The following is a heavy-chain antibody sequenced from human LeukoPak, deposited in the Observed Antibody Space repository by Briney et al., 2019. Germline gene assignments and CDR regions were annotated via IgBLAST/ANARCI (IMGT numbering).Heavy chain of an antibody. CDR3: ARALSSPGSLDPFDY. V-gene: IGHV4-38-2*02. J-gene: IGHJ4*02. CDR2: IYHSGST. Sequence: SETLSLTCTVSGYSISSGYYWGWIRQPPGKGLEWIGSIYHSGSTYYNPSLKSRVTISVDTSKNQFSLKLSSVTAADTAVYYCARALSSPGSLDPFDYWGQGTLVTVSS. CDR1: GYSISSGYY. D-gene: IGHD6-13*01.